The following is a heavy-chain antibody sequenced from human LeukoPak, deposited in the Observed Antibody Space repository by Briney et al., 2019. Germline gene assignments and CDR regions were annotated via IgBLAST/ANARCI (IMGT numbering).Heavy chain of an antibody. Sequence: GESLKISCKGSGYSFTSYWIGWVRQMPGKGLEWVGIIYPGDSDTRYSPSFQGQVTIPADKSISTAYLQWSSLKASDTAMYYCARLLMRDYGDPDDAFDIWGQGTMVTVSS. CDR2: IYPGDSDT. D-gene: IGHD4-17*01. CDR1: GYSFTSYW. J-gene: IGHJ3*02. CDR3: ARLLMRDYGDPDDAFDI. V-gene: IGHV5-51*01.